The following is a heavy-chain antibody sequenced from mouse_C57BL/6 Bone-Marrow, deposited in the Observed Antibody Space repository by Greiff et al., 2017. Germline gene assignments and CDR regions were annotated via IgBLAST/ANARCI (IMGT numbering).Heavy chain of an antibody. Sequence: EVQLQQSGTVLARPGASVKMSCKTSGYTFTSYWMHWVKQRPGQGLEWIGAIYPGNSDTSYNQKFKGKAKLTAGTSASTAYMELSSLTNEDSAVYYCTRGGSSYGYWGQGTTLTVSS. CDR1: GYTFTSYW. D-gene: IGHD1-1*01. CDR2: IYPGNSDT. V-gene: IGHV1-5*01. CDR3: TRGGSSYGY. J-gene: IGHJ2*01.